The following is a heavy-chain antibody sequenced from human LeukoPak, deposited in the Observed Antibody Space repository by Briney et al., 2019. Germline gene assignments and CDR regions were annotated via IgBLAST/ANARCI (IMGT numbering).Heavy chain of an antibody. Sequence: GGSLRLSCAASGFTVSSNYMSWVRQAPGKGLEWVSVIYSGGSTYYADSVKGRFTTSRDNSKNTLYLQMNSLRAEDTAVYYCARLAEATVIATWGQGTLVTVSS. D-gene: IGHD4-11*01. CDR3: ARLAEATVIAT. J-gene: IGHJ5*02. V-gene: IGHV3-66*01. CDR1: GFTVSSNY. CDR2: IYSGGST.